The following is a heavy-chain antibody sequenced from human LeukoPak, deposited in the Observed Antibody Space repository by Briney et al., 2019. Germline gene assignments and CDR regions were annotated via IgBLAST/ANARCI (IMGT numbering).Heavy chain of an antibody. J-gene: IGHJ4*02. Sequence: PGGSLRLSCAASGFTFSSYAMSWVRQAPGKGLEWVSAISGSGGSTYYADSVKGRFTISRDNSKNTLYLQMNSLRAEDTAVYYCAKEVGGHYYDSSGYYYRGGIDYWGQGTLVTVSS. V-gene: IGHV3-23*01. CDR1: GFTFSSYA. CDR3: AKEVGGHYYDSSGYYYRGGIDY. CDR2: ISGSGGST. D-gene: IGHD3-22*01.